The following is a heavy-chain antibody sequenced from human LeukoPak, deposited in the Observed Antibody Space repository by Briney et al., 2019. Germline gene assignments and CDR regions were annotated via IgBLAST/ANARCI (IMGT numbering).Heavy chain of an antibody. D-gene: IGHD3-3*01. CDR2: INPSGGST. V-gene: IGHV1-46*01. CDR1: GYTFTSYY. J-gene: IGHJ6*02. Sequence: ASVKVSCKASGYTFTSYYMHWVRQAPGQGLEWMGIINPSGGSTSYAQKFQGRVTMTRDTSTNTVYMELSSLRSEDTAVYYCARALVYDFRYYYYGMDVWGQGTTVTVSS. CDR3: ARALVYDFRYYYYGMDV.